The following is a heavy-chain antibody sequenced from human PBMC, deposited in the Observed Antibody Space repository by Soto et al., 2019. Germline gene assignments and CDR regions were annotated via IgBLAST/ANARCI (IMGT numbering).Heavy chain of an antibody. CDR1: GFTFSSYA. V-gene: IGHV3-30-3*01. J-gene: IGHJ4*02. CDR2: ISYDGSNK. D-gene: IGHD3-22*01. Sequence: QVQLVESGGGVVQPGRSLRLSCAASGFTFSSYAMHWVRQAPGKGLEWVAVISYDGSNKYYADSVKGRFTISRDNSKNTLYLQVNSLRAEDTAVYYCARDLRDSSGYDHDYWGQGNLVTGFS. CDR3: ARDLRDSSGYDHDY.